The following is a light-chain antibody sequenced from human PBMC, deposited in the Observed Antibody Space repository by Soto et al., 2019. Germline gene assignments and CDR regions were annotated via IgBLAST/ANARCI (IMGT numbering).Light chain of an antibody. CDR3: QSCDSSLSGSGV. V-gene: IGLV1-40*01. Sequence: QSVLTQPPSVSGAPGQGVTISCTGSSSNIGAGYDVHWYQQLPGTDPKLLIYRNSNRPSGLPDRFSGSKSGTSASLAITGLQAEDEADYYCQSCDSSLSGSGVFGTGTKVTVL. CDR1: SSNIGAGYD. CDR2: RNS. J-gene: IGLJ1*01.